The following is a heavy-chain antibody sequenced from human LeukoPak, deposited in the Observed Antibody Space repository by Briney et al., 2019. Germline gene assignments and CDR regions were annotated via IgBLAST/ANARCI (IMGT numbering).Heavy chain of an antibody. V-gene: IGHV4-39*07. CDR1: GGSISTSNYY. D-gene: IGHD3-16*02. CDR2: IFYSGST. J-gene: IGHJ6*03. CDR3: ARVVMITFGGVIEGDYYYMDV. Sequence: SETLSLTCTVSGGSISTSNYYWGWIRQPPGKGLEWIGNIFYSGSTYYSPSLRSRVTISLDTSRNQFSLKLSSVTAADTAVYYCARVVMITFGGVIEGDYYYMDVWGKGTTVTVSS.